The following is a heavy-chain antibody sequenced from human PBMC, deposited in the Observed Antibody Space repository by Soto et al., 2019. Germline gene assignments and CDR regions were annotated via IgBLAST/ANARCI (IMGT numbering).Heavy chain of an antibody. D-gene: IGHD4-17*01. CDR1: GGSISSGGYY. V-gene: IGHV4-31*03. Sequence: QVQLQESGPGLVKPSQTLSLTCTVSGGSISSGGYYWSWIRQHPGKGLEWIGYIYYSGSTYYNTSLKSRVTISVDTSKNQFALKLSSVPAADTAVYYCARVRSRVTNPNGAFDIWGQGTMVTVSS. J-gene: IGHJ3*02. CDR2: IYYSGST. CDR3: ARVRSRVTNPNGAFDI.